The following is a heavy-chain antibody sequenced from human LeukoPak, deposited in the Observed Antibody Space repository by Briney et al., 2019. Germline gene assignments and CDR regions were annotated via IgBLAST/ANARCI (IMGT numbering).Heavy chain of an antibody. D-gene: IGHD4-17*01. V-gene: IGHV4-4*02. Sequence: SETLSLTCAVSGGSISSSNWWSWVRQPPGKGLEWIGEIYHSGSTNYNPSLKSRVTISVDKSKNQFSLKLSPVTAADTAVYYCARTTVTRRYYGMDVWGKGTTVTVSS. J-gene: IGHJ6*04. CDR3: ARTTVTRRYYGMDV. CDR2: IYHSGST. CDR1: GGSISSSNW.